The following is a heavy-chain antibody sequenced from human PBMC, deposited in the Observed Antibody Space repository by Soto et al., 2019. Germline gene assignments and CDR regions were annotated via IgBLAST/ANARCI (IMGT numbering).Heavy chain of an antibody. J-gene: IGHJ3*01. CDR3: TKDAQAPSGYFEGFNV. D-gene: IGHD3-22*01. Sequence: DAQLVESGGGLVQPGKSLRISCVASGFTFDDHTMHWVRQAPGRGLEWVSCISWNSGIIGYADSVKGRFTISRDNAKNSLYLRMDSLRPEYTAVYYCTKDAQAPSGYFEGFNVWGQGTKVTVSS. CDR2: ISWNSGII. V-gene: IGHV3-9*01. CDR1: GFTFDDHT.